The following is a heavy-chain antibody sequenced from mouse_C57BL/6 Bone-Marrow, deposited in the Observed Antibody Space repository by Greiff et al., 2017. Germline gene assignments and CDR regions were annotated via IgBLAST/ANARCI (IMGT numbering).Heavy chain of an antibody. CDR1: GYTFTEYS. Sequence: QVQLQQSGAELVKPGASVKLSCKASGYTFTEYSIHWVKQRSGQGLEWIGWFYPGSGSIKYNEKFKGKATFTADKSSSTVYMELSRLTSDDSAVXLCARHEGSNGYFDVWGTGTTVTVSS. CDR3: ARHEGSNGYFDV. D-gene: IGHD2-5*01. CDR2: FYPGSGSI. V-gene: IGHV1-62-2*01. J-gene: IGHJ1*03.